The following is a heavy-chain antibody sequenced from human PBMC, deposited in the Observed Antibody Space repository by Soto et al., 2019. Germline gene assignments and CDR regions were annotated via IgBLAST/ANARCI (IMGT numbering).Heavy chain of an antibody. Sequence: PGGSLRLSCAASGFTFGNYWMHWVRQAPGKGLVWVSRIKFDGSNTDYADSVKGRFTISRDNAKNTLYLQMNSLRAEDTTLYYWARWVPNYYAMYGCGQGTTVTVSS. CDR1: GFTFGNYW. J-gene: IGHJ6*02. CDR3: ARWVPNYYAMYG. V-gene: IGHV3-74*01. CDR2: IKFDGSNT.